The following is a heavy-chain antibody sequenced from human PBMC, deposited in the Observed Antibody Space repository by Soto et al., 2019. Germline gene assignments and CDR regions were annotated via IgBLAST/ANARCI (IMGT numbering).Heavy chain of an antibody. V-gene: IGHV3-11*01. CDR2: ISSSGSTE. CDR1: GFTFSDYY. J-gene: IGHJ4*02. D-gene: IGHD3-10*01. CDR3: ASRARGDFPQDY. Sequence: PGGSLRLSCAASGFTFSDYYMSWIRQAPGKGLEWVSYISSSGSTESYGDSVKGRFTISRDNAKNSLYLQMRSLRAEDTAVYYCASRARGDFPQDYWGQGTLVTVSS.